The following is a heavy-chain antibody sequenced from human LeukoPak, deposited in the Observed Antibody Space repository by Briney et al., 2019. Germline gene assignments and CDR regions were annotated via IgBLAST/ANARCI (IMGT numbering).Heavy chain of an antibody. J-gene: IGHJ4*02. CDR2: IIPIFGTA. D-gene: IGHD3-22*01. CDR3: ARGPGEGGSSGYYYGKPEDPAEYYFDY. CDR1: GGTFSSYA. Sequence: VASVKVSCKASGGTFSSYAISWVRQAPGQGLEWMGGIIPIFGTANYAQKFRGRVTITADKSTRTAYMELSSLRSEDTAVYYCARGPGEGGSSGYYYGKPEDPAEYYFDYWGQGTLVTVSS. V-gene: IGHV1-69*06.